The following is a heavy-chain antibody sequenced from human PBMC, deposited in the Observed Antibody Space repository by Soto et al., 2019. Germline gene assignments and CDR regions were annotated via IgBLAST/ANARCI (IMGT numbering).Heavy chain of an antibody. CDR2: INPTGGST. D-gene: IGHD6-6*01. Sequence: ASVKVSCKASGYTFTNYYMHWVRQAPGQGLEWMGMINPTGGSTTYAQKFQGRVSMTRDTSTNTVYMELSGLRSEDTAVYYCARAYTTSCPGPWGQGTLVTVSS. CDR3: ARAYTTSCPGP. V-gene: IGHV1-46*01. J-gene: IGHJ5*02. CDR1: GYTFTNYY.